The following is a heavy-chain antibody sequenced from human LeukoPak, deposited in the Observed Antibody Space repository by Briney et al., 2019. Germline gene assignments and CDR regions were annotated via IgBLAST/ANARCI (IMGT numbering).Heavy chain of an antibody. Sequence: GASVKVSCKASGYTFTSYGISWVRQAPGQGLEWMGWISAYNGNTNYAQKLQGRVTMTTDTSTSTAYMELRSLRSDDTAVYYCARLGFSSGWYEEFDYWGQGTLVTVSS. J-gene: IGHJ4*02. CDR3: ARLGFSSGWYEEFDY. V-gene: IGHV1-18*01. CDR1: GYTFTSYG. CDR2: ISAYNGNT. D-gene: IGHD6-19*01.